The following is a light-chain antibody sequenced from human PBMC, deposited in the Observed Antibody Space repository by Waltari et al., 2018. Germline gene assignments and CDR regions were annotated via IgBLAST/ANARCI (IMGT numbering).Light chain of an antibody. J-gene: IGKJ1*01. CDR2: GTS. CDR1: ETIHNAY. V-gene: IGKV3-20*01. CDR3: HYSGPSMWT. Sequence: EIVLTQSPGTLSLTPGESVTLSCRASETIHNAYLAWYQQTPGQAPRLLIFGTSTRATGIPARFSGSGSATDFTLTISRLEPEDFALYHCHYSGPSMWTFGQGTRVEIK.